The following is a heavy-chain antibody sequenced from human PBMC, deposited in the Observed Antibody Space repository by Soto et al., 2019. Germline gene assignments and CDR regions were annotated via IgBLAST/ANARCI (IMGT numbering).Heavy chain of an antibody. CDR2: ISYDLSNK. D-gene: IGHD2-15*01. Sequence: VQLLESGGGLIQPGGSLRLSCAASGFTFSYGIHWLRQAPGKGLEWVAYISYDLSNKFYGDSVKGRFTISRDNSKNTQFLQMNSLRAEDTAVYYCAKLVIGYCSGNTCDDYWGHGTLVAVSS. CDR1: GFTFSYG. CDR3: AKLVIGYCSGNTCDDY. V-gene: IGHV3-30*18. J-gene: IGHJ4*01.